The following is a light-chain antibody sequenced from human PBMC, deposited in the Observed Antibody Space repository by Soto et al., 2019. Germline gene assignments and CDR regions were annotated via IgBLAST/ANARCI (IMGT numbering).Light chain of an antibody. V-gene: IGLV2-11*01. CDR3: CSYAGTYTFV. Sequence: QSALTQPRSVSASPGQSVTISCTGSSSDVGGSNHVSWYQHHPGKAPKFIIYDVTKRPSGVPDRFSGSKSGKTASLTLSGLHAEDAADYYCCSYAGTYTFVFGTGTKLTVL. J-gene: IGLJ1*01. CDR2: DVT. CDR1: SSDVGGSNH.